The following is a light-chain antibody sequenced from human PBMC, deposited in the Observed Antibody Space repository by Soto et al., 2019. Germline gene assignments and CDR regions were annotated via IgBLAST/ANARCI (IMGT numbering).Light chain of an antibody. CDR3: PQRSNWGT. V-gene: IGKV3-11*01. CDR2: DAS. Sequence: EIVLTQSPATLSLSPGERATLSCRASQSVSSYLAWYQQKPGQAPSLLIYDASNRATGIPARFSGSGSGTAFTLTISRLEPEDFAVYYCPQRSNWGTFGQGTKVEIK. CDR1: QSVSSY. J-gene: IGKJ1*01.